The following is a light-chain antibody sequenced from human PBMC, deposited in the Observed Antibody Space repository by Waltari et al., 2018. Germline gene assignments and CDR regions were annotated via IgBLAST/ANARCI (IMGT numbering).Light chain of an antibody. CDR1: QSVNNY. CDR2: DAS. Sequence: EIVLTQYPATLSLSTGERATLSCRASQSVNNYLAWYQQKPGQAPRLLIYDASNRATGIPARFGGSGSGTDFTLTISSLEPEDFAVYYCQQATWTFGQGTKEEIK. V-gene: IGKV3-11*01. J-gene: IGKJ1*01. CDR3: QQATWT.